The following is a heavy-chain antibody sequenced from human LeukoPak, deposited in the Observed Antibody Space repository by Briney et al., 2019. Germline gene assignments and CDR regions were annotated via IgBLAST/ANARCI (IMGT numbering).Heavy chain of an antibody. Sequence: PGGSLRLSCAASGLTFPSSVMSWVRQTPGKGLEWVSTISASGIGTYYTDSVKGRFTISRDNSMNTMYLQMNSLRAEDTAVYYCAKLGVSGSSHFDYWGQGTLVTVSS. J-gene: IGHJ4*02. V-gene: IGHV3-23*01. CDR1: GLTFPSSV. CDR2: ISASGIGT. D-gene: IGHD3-10*01. CDR3: AKLGVSGSSHFDY.